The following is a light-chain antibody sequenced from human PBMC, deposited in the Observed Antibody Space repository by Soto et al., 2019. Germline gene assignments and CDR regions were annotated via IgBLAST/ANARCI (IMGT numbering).Light chain of an antibody. CDR2: DTS. CDR1: QSVTTY. Sequence: EIVLTQSPATLSSSPGERATLSCRASQSVTTYLAWYQQRPGQAPRLLIYDTSSRATGIPSMFSGSGSGTDFPLTISSLEPEDFAFYYCQQHVTFGPGTRVDF. CDR3: QQHVT. V-gene: IGKV3-11*01. J-gene: IGKJ3*01.